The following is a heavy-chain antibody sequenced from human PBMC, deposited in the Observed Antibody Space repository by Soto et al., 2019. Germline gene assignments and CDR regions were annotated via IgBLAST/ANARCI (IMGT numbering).Heavy chain of an antibody. CDR2: IYYSGST. CDR1: GGSISSYY. V-gene: IGHV4-59*08. CDR3: TGKSSGWSSSDY. J-gene: IGHJ4*02. Sequence: SETLSLTGTVSGGSISSYYWSWIRQPPGKGLEWIGYIYYSGSTNYNPSLKSRGTISVDTAKNQFSLKLSSVTAADTAVYYCTGKSSGWSSSDYWGQGTLVTVSS. D-gene: IGHD6-19*01.